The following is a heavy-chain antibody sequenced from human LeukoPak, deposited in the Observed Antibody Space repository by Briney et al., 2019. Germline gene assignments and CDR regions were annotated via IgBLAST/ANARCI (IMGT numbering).Heavy chain of an antibody. CDR3: ASLGRDYGSGSYSI. J-gene: IGHJ3*02. CDR2: IYYSGST. Sequence: PSETLSLTCTVSSASITSSPYFWGWIRQPPGKGLEWIGSIYYSGSTYYNPSLKSRVTISVDTSKNQFSLKLSSVTAADTAVYYCASLGRDYGSGSYSIWGQGTMVTVSS. CDR1: SASITSSPYF. V-gene: IGHV4-39*07. D-gene: IGHD3-10*01.